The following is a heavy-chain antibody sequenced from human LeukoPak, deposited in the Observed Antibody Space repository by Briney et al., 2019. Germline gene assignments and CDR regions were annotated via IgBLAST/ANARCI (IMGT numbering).Heavy chain of an antibody. CDR1: GFIFSKYW. CDR2: INQDGREK. J-gene: IGHJ2*01. V-gene: IGHV3-7*01. Sequence: GGSLRLSCVASGFIFSKYWMTWVRQAPGKGLEGVANINQDGREKYYVDSVKGRFSISRDNAKNSLYLQMNSLRAEDTAVYYCAREALGRWGGNFGFDLWGRGTLVTVSS. D-gene: IGHD7-27*01. CDR3: AREALGRWGGNFGFDL.